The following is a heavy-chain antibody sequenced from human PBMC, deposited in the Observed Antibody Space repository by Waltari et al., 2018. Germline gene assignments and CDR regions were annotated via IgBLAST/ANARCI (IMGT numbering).Heavy chain of an antibody. V-gene: IGHV1-2*02. CDR1: GYTFTGYY. CDR2: INPNSGGT. D-gene: IGHD3-22*01. CDR3: ARWVSYYDSSGYYSDY. J-gene: IGHJ4*02. Sequence: QVQLVQSGAEVKKPGASVKVSCKASGYTFTGYYMHWVRQAPGQGLEWMGRINPNSGGTNYAQKCQGRVTMTRDTSISTAYMELSRLRSDDTAVYYCARWVSYYDSSGYYSDYWGQGTLVTVSS.